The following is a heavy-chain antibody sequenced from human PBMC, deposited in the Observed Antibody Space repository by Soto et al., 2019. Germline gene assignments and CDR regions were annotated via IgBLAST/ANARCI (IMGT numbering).Heavy chain of an antibody. D-gene: IGHD2-15*01. J-gene: IGHJ5*02. CDR3: ARGIATGQLDP. Sequence: GASVKVSCKASGYTFTRYTMNWVRQAPGQRLEWMGWINPDNGNTKSSQKFQDRVIITRDTSASTAYMDLSSLRSEHTAVYYCARGIATGQLDPWGQGTLVTVSS. CDR2: INPDNGNT. CDR1: GYTFTRYT. V-gene: IGHV1-3*01.